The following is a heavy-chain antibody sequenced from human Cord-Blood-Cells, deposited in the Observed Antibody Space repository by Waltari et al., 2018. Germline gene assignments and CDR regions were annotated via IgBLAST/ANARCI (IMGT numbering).Heavy chain of an antibody. J-gene: IGHJ3*02. Sequence: EVQLVESGGGLVQPGGSLRLACAAAGFAFRSYWMHWVLQAPGKGLVWVSRINRDGSSTSYADSVKGRFTISRDNAKNTLYLQMNSLRAEDTAVYYCARVGRRDGYNDAFDIWGQGTMVTVSS. CDR2: INRDGSST. D-gene: IGHD5-12*01. CDR1: GFAFRSYW. V-gene: IGHV3-74*01. CDR3: ARVGRRDGYNDAFDI.